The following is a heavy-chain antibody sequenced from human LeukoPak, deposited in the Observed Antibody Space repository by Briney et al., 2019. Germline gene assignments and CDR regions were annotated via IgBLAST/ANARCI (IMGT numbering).Heavy chain of an antibody. CDR1: GDSISSYS. CDR2: IYYSGSA. Sequence: SEILSLTCTVSGDSISSYSWNWIRQPPGKGLEWIGSIYYSGSADYIPSLRSRVTISVDTSKNQLSLKLSSVTAADTAVYYCASSDGYPYIDAFDIWGQGTMVTVSS. V-gene: IGHV4-59*01. CDR3: ASSDGYPYIDAFDI. J-gene: IGHJ3*02. D-gene: IGHD5-24*01.